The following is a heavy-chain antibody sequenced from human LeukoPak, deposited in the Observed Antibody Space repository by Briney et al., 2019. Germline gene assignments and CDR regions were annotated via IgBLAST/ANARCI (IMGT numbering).Heavy chain of an antibody. CDR1: TFTFNNHG. CDR2: IAADGGVK. J-gene: IGHJ4*02. V-gene: IGHV3-30*03. Sequence: PVRSLRLSCVTSTFTFNNHGMHWVRQAPGKGLEWGALIAADGGVKHYTYSVKGRFVLTRDDSKNTVYLEMNNVKVEDTAVYYCAREATWGQWYFDHWGQGAPVIVSS. D-gene: IGHD6-19*01. CDR3: AREATWGQWYFDH.